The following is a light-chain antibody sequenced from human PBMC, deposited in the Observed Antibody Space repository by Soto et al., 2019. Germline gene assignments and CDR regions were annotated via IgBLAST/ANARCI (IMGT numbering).Light chain of an antibody. Sequence: QSVLTQPPSVSGAPGRRVTISCTGSSSNIGAGYDVHWYQQLPGTAPKLLIYGNSNRPSGVPDRFSGSKSGTSASLAITGLQAEDEADYYCQSYDSSLSAFYVFGTGTKVTVL. V-gene: IGLV1-40*01. CDR1: SSNIGAGYD. CDR2: GNS. CDR3: QSYDSSLSAFYV. J-gene: IGLJ1*01.